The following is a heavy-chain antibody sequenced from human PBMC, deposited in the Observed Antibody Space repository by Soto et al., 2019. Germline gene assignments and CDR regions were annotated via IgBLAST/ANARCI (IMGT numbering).Heavy chain of an antibody. V-gene: IGHV3-23*01. CDR3: AKDEDGVTIFGVVIPNNPFDY. Sequence: GGSLRLSCAASGFTFSSYAMSWVRQAPGKGLEWVSAISGSGGSTYYADSGKGRFTISRDNSKNTLYLQMNSLRAEDTAVYYCAKDEDGVTIFGVVIPNNPFDYWGQGTLVTVSS. CDR2: ISGSGGST. D-gene: IGHD3-3*01. CDR1: GFTFSSYA. J-gene: IGHJ4*02.